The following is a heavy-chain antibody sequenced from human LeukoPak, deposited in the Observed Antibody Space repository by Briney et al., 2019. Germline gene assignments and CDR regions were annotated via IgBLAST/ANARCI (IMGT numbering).Heavy chain of an antibody. V-gene: IGHV4-38-2*02. CDR3: ANEHDYGGDARFDP. Sequence: PSETLSLTCTVSGYSINSGYYWGWIRQPPGKWLEWIGSIYHSGSTYYNPSLKSRVTISVDTSKNQFSLKLSSVTAADTAVYYCANEHDYGGDARFDPWGQGTLVTVSS. CDR1: GYSINSGYY. D-gene: IGHD4-23*01. CDR2: IYHSGST. J-gene: IGHJ5*02.